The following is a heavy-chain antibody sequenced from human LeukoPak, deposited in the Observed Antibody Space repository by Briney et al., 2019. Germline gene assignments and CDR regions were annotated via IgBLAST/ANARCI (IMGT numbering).Heavy chain of an antibody. V-gene: IGHV1-69*05. D-gene: IGHD3-22*01. CDR3: ARVRLGYDSSGYYYDAFDI. CDR1: GGTFSSYA. J-gene: IGHJ3*02. CDR2: IIPIFGTA. Sequence: SVKVSCKASGGTFSSYAISWVRQAPGQGLEWMGGIIPIFGTANYAQKFQGGVTITTDESTSTAYMELSSLRSEDTAVYYCARVRLGYDSSGYYYDAFDIWGQGTMVTVSS.